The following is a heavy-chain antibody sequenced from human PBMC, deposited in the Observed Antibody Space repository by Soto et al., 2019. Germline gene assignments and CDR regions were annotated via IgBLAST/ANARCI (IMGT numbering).Heavy chain of an antibody. Sequence: ASVKVSCKASGYTFTGYAMHWVRQAPGQRLEWMGWINAGNGNTKYSQKFQGRVTITRDTSASTAYMELSSLRSEDTAVYYCARGVPVPSIFDYWGQGTLVTVSS. CDR3: ARGVPVPSIFDY. CDR1: GYTFTGYA. V-gene: IGHV1-3*01. CDR2: INAGNGNT. D-gene: IGHD5-12*01. J-gene: IGHJ4*02.